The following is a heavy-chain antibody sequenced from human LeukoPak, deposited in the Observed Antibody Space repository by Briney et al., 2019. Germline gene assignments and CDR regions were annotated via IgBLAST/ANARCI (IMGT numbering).Heavy chain of an antibody. CDR2: ISWNSGSI. V-gene: IGHV3-9*01. J-gene: IGHJ4*02. CDR3: AKVLGYRSSTSCAFDY. Sequence: PGRSLRLSCAASGFTFDDYAMHWVRQAPGKGLEWVSGISWNSGSIGYADSVKGRFTISRDNAKNSLYLQMNSLRAEDTALYYCAKVLGYRSSTSCAFDYWGQGTLVTVSS. D-gene: IGHD2-2*01. CDR1: GFTFDDYA.